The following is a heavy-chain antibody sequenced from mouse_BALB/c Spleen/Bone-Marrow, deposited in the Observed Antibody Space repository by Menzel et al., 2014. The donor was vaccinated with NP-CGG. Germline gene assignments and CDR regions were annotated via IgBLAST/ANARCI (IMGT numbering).Heavy chain of an antibody. V-gene: IGHV1S127*01. Sequence: VQLQQSGAELVKPGASVEMSCKASGYTFTSYWMHWVKQRSGQGLERIGAIDPSDSYTSYNQKFKGKATLTVDTSSSTAYMQLRSLTSEDCAVYYCTRWGTTVVAYYAMDYWGQGTSVTVSS. CDR2: IDPSDSYT. CDR1: GYTFTSYW. D-gene: IGHD1-1*01. J-gene: IGHJ4*01. CDR3: TRWGTTVVAYYAMDY.